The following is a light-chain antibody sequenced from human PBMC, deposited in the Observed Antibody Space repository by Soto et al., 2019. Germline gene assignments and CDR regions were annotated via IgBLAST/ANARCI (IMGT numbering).Light chain of an antibody. Sequence: EIVLMQSPGTLSSSPGEGATLSCRASQSVNSNYLAWYQQKPGKAPPVLIFDTSRRATGVPDRFSGSGSGTDFTLTISRLEPEDFAVYYCQQYGSSQLTFGPGTKVNIK. V-gene: IGKV3-20*01. CDR1: QSVNSNY. J-gene: IGKJ3*01. CDR3: QQYGSSQLT. CDR2: DTS.